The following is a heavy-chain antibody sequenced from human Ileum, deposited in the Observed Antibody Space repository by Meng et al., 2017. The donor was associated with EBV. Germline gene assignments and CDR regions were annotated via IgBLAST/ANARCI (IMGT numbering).Heavy chain of an antibody. V-gene: IGHV3-23*01. CDR1: GFNFNIYA. J-gene: IGHJ4*02. CDR2: ITASGCTS. CDR3: SNLPYTF. Sequence: GDLMESGGGLVLAGACLRLACAVSGFNFNIYAVNWVRPAPGRGLEWVSGITASGCTSYYADCVQGRFSISRDNSANTVYLQMNSLRAEATAVYFCSNLPYTFWGQGTLVTVSS. D-gene: IGHD2-2*01.